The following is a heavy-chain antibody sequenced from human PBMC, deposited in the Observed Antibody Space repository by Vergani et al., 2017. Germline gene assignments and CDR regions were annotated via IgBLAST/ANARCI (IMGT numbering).Heavy chain of an antibody. CDR3: AGGPGEDGYTAGVDY. Sequence: QVQLQQWGAGLLKPSETLSLTCAVYGGSFSGYYWSWIRQPPGTGLEWSGEINHSGSTNYNPSLKSRVTISVDTSKNQFSLKLSSVTAADTAVYYCAGGPGEDGYTAGVDYWGQGTLVTVSS. J-gene: IGHJ4*02. D-gene: IGHD5-24*01. CDR1: GGSFSGYY. CDR2: INHSGST. V-gene: IGHV4-34*01.